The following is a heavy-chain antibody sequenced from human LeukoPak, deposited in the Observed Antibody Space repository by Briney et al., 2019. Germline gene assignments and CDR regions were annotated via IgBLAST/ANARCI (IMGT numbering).Heavy chain of an antibody. D-gene: IGHD1-26*01. CDR2: IYHSGST. Sequence: SQTLSLTCTVSGDSISSGDYYWSWIRQPPGKGLEWIGSIYHSGSTHYSSSLKSRVAISVDTSKNQLSLRMSSVTAADTAVYHCARGVGLTQGGTFDYWGQGTLVTVSS. J-gene: IGHJ4*02. CDR1: GDSISSGDYY. CDR3: ARGVGLTQGGTFDY. V-gene: IGHV4-30-4*08.